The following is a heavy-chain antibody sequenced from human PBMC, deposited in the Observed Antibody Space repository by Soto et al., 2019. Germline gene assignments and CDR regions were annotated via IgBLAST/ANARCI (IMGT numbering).Heavy chain of an antibody. CDR2: IYYSWST. D-gene: IGHD4-4*01. Sequence: QVQLQESGPGLVKPSQTLSLTCTVSGGSISSGGYYWSWIRQHPGKGLEWIGYIYYSWSTYYNPSLKTRVTIQVDTSKNQLSLKLSSVTAADTAVYYCARGRVNRWFDSWGQGTLVTVSS. CDR1: GGSISSGGYY. V-gene: IGHV4-30-4*08. J-gene: IGHJ5*01. CDR3: ARGRVNRWFDS.